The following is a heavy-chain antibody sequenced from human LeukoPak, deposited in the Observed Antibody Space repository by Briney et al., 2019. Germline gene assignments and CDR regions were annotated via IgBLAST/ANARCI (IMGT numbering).Heavy chain of an antibody. CDR1: GFTFSNAW. V-gene: IGHV3-15*01. CDR3: TTSYSGNSWYDWFGP. Sequence: GGSLRLSCAASGFTFSNAWMSWVRQAPGKGLEWAGRIKSKTDGGTTDYAAPVKGRFTISRDDSKDTSYLQMNSLKTEDTALYFCTTSYSGNSWYDWFGPWGQGTLVTVSS. D-gene: IGHD6-13*01. J-gene: IGHJ5*02. CDR2: IKSKTDGGTT.